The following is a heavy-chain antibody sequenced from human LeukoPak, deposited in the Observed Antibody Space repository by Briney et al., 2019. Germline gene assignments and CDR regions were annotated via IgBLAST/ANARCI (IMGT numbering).Heavy chain of an antibody. Sequence: GGSLRLSCAASGFTFSSYSMNWVRQAPGKRLEWVSSISSSSSYIYYADSVKGRFTISRDNAKNSLYLQMNSLRAEDTAVYYCARSFYDFWSGYYKVSPTYYYYYYYMDVWGKGTTVTVSS. J-gene: IGHJ6*03. V-gene: IGHV3-21*01. CDR3: ARSFYDFWSGYYKVSPTYYYYYYYMDV. CDR2: ISSSSSYI. CDR1: GFTFSSYS. D-gene: IGHD3-3*01.